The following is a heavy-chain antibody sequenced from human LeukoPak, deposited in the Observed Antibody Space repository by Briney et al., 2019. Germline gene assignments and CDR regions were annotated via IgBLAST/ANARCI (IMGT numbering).Heavy chain of an antibody. CDR1: GGSISSSSYY. CDR3: AAGRMITEVNALDY. D-gene: IGHD3-22*01. Sequence: SETLSLTCTVSGGSISSSSYYWGWIRQPPGKGLEWIGSIYYSGSTYYNPSLKSRVTMSVDTSKNQFSLKLSSVTAADTAVYYCAAGRMITEVNALDYWGQETLVTVSS. V-gene: IGHV4-39*01. J-gene: IGHJ4*02. CDR2: IYYSGST.